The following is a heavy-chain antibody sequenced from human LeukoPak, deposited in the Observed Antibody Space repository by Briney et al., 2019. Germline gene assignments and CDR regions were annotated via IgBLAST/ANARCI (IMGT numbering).Heavy chain of an antibody. J-gene: IGHJ4*02. CDR3: ARGLEGSGSYYNGYFDY. Sequence: GGSLRLSCAASGFTFSNSWMTWVRQAPGKGLEWVANINQNGGMREYVDSVKGRFTISRDNAKNSLYLQMNSLRAEDTALYYCARGLEGSGSYYNGYFDYWGQGTLVTVSS. D-gene: IGHD3-10*01. V-gene: IGHV3-7*05. CDR1: GFTFSNSW. CDR2: INQNGGMR.